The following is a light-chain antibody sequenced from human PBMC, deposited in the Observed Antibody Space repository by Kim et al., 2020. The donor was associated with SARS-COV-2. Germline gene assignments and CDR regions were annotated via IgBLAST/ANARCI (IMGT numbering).Light chain of an antibody. J-gene: IGKJ1*01. V-gene: IGKV1-5*03. Sequence: ASLGARVTITCLASQSINSWLAWYQQKPGKAPKLLIYKASSLESGVPSRFSGSGSGTEFTLTISSLQPDDFATYYCQQYISYLRTFGQGTKVDIK. CDR3: QQYISYLRT. CDR2: KAS. CDR1: QSINSW.